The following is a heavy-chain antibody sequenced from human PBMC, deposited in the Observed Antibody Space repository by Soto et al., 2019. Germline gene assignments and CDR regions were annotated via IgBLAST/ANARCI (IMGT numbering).Heavy chain of an antibody. J-gene: IGHJ6*02. CDR3: ARDLMYSHMDV. CDR1: GFTFSDYY. CDR2: ISSSGSPL. D-gene: IGHD2-15*01. V-gene: IGHV3-11*01. Sequence: QVQLVESGGGLVKPGGSLRLSCAASGFTFSDYYMSWIRQAPGKGLEWLSYISSSGSPLYYAGSVKGRFTISRDNAKNSLSLQINSLRAEDTAVYYCARDLMYSHMDVWGQGTTVTVSS.